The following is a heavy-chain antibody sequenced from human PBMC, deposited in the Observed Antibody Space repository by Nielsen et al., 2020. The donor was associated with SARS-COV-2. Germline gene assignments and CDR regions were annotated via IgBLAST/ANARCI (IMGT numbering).Heavy chain of an antibody. Sequence: ASVKVSCKASGYTFSSYGISWVRQAPGQGLEWMGWISAYSGNTNYAQKLQGRVTMTTDTSTSTAYMELRSLRSDDTAVYYCARDWSIFVDYYGMDVWGQGTTVTVSS. CDR2: ISAYSGNT. J-gene: IGHJ6*02. CDR3: ARDWSIFVDYYGMDV. D-gene: IGHD3-3*01. CDR1: GYTFSSYG. V-gene: IGHV1-18*01.